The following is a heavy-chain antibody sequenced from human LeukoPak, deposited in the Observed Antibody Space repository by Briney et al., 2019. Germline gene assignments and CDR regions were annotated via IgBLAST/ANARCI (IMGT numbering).Heavy chain of an antibody. CDR3: AREELEEYFQH. J-gene: IGHJ1*01. D-gene: IGHD6-6*01. CDR2: IYHGGST. V-gene: IGHV4-4*02. Sequence: SETLSLTCAVSGGSISSSNWWSWVRQPPGKGLEWIGEIYHGGSTNYNPSPKSRVTISVDKSKNQFSLKLSSVTAADTAVYYCAREELEEYFQHWGQGTLVTVSS. CDR1: GGSISSSNW.